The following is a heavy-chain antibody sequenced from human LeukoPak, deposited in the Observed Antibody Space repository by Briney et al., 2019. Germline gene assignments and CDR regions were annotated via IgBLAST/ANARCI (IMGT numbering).Heavy chain of an antibody. D-gene: IGHD4-17*01. CDR3: AKLLGAAAATDYEY. J-gene: IGHJ1*01. CDR1: GDIHSVKR. CDR2: INPDGNQK. V-gene: IGHV3-7*01. Sequence: GGSLRLSCEAAGDIHSVKRESGLRQAPGKGLEWVASINPDGNQKLYVDSVKGRFTIYTDNTKCLLYLLMHSLGAEDTAMYYCAKLLGAAAATDYEYRGQGT.